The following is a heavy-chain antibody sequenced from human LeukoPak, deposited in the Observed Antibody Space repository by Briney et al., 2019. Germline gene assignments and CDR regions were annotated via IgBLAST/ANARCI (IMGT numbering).Heavy chain of an antibody. V-gene: IGHV1-24*01. D-gene: IGHD3-22*01. CDR1: GYTLSELS. CDR3: ATELRSGYFDY. J-gene: IGHJ4*02. CDR2: FDPEDDER. Sequence: ASVNVSCKVSGYTLSELSMHWVRQAPGKGLEWMGGFDPEDDERVYAQKFPGRVTMTEDTSTDTAYMELSSLRSEDTAIYYCATELRSGYFDYWGQGTLVTVSS.